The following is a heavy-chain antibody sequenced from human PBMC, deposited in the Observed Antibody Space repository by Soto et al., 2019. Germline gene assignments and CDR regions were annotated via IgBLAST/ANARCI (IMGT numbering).Heavy chain of an antibody. CDR3: ARPLLSRNAFDI. CDR2: ISSSTSTI. Sequence: PGGSLRLSCAASGVTFSSYSMNWVRQAPGKGLEWVSYISSSTSTIYYVDSVKGRFTISRDNAKNSLNLQMKSLRAEDTAVYYCARPLLSRNAFDIWGQGTMVTVSS. V-gene: IGHV3-48*01. J-gene: IGHJ3*02. CDR1: GVTFSSYS.